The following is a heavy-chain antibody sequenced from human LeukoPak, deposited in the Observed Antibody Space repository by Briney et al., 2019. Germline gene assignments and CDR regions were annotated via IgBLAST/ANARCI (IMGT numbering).Heavy chain of an antibody. Sequence: SETLSLTCTVSGGSISSYYWSWIRQLPGKGLEWIGYIYYSGSTNYNPSLKSRVTISVDTSKNQFSLKLSSVTAADTAVYYCATFSSSTLYYYGMDVWGQGTTVTVSS. J-gene: IGHJ6*02. CDR1: GGSISSYY. CDR3: ATFSSSTLYYYGMDV. CDR2: IYYSGST. D-gene: IGHD6-6*01. V-gene: IGHV4-59*01.